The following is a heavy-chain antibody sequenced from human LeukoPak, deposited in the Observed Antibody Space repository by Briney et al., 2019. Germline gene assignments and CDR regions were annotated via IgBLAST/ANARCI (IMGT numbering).Heavy chain of an antibody. CDR1: GGSISSYY. J-gene: IGHJ4*02. CDR2: IYSRGLTRGST. Sequence: SETLSLTCTVSGGSISSYYWSWIRQPPGKGLEWIGYIYSRGLTRGSTNYNPSLKSRVTISVDTSKNQFSLKLSSVTAADTAVYYCARGQEYSGSYYRYFDYWGQGTLVTVSS. CDR3: ARGQEYSGSYYRYFDY. V-gene: IGHV4-59*01. D-gene: IGHD1-26*01.